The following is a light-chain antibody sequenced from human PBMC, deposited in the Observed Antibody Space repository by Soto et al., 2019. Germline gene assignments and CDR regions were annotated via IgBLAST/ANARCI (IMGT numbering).Light chain of an antibody. CDR2: DAS. J-gene: IGKJ5*01. CDR1: QSVKTF. V-gene: IGKV3-11*01. CDR3: QQRSNWPPIT. Sequence: EIVLTQSPDTLSLSPGERATLSCRASQSVKTFLVWYQHRPGQAPRVLIYDASHRATGIPARFSGSGSGTDFTLTISSLEPEDAALYYCQQRSNWPPITFGQGTRLEIK.